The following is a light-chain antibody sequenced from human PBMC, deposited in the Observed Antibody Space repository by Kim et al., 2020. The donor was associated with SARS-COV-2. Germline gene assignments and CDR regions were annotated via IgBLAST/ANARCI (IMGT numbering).Light chain of an antibody. CDR2: YDT. Sequence: SYELTQPPSVSVAPGQTATMTCEGSNVASKAVHWYRQKPGQAPLLVIFYDTDRPSGIPERFSGSKSGNTATLTISRVVAGDETDYYCQVWERGSDRYVFG. V-gene: IGLV3-21*01. J-gene: IGLJ1*01. CDR3: QVWERGSDRYV. CDR1: NVASKA.